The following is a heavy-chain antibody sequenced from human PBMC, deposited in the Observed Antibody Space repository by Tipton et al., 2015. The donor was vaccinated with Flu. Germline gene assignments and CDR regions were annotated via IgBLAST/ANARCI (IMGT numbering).Heavy chain of an antibody. J-gene: IGHJ4*02. D-gene: IGHD3-10*02. Sequence: GLVKPSETLSLTCTVSGGSISSYYWNWIRQSPGKGLEWIGTIYHSGSTYYNPSLKSRVTISLDTSKNQFSLKLSSATAADTAVYYCARHTGDSVRGVIDYWGQGTLVTVSS. V-gene: IGHV4-59*08. CDR2: IYHSGST. CDR1: GGSISSYY. CDR3: ARHTGDSVRGVIDY.